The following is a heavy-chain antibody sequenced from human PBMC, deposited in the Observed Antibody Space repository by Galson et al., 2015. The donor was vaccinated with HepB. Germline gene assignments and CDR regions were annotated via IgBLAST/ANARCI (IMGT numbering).Heavy chain of an antibody. CDR1: GGSFSSFA. CDR3: ARGMGDGNNLVRYYYYGLDV. D-gene: IGHD5-24*01. Sequence: SVKVSCKASGGSFSSFAISWVRQAPGQGLEWMGGIMPVFAIVNYAQKFQDRATITADTSTRTTTAYMELSSLTSDDTAVYYCARGMGDGNNLVRYYYYGLDVWGQGTTVTVSS. V-gene: IGHV1-69*10. CDR2: IMPVFAIV. J-gene: IGHJ6*02.